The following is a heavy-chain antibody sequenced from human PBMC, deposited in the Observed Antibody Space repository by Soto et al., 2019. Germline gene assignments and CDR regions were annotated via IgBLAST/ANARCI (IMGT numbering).Heavy chain of an antibody. D-gene: IGHD3-16*01. CDR2: TRNKANSYTT. CDR1: GFTFGDHY. V-gene: IGHV3-72*01. CDR3: ARVLTSSGGYYFDY. J-gene: IGHJ4*02. Sequence: EVQLVESGGDLVQPGGSLRLSFAASGFTFGDHYMDWVRQAPGKGLEWVGRTRNKANSYTTEYAASVKGRFTISRDDSKNSLYLQMNSLKTEDTAVYYCARVLTSSGGYYFDYWGQGTLVTVSS.